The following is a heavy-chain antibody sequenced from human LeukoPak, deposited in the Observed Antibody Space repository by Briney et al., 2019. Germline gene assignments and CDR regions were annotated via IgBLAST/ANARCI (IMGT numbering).Heavy chain of an antibody. D-gene: IGHD3-9*01. Sequence: PGGSLRLSCAASGFTFSSYGMHWVRQAPGKGLEWMAVISYDGSNIYYADSVKGRFTISRDNSENTLYLQMNSLRTEDTAVYYCTKDRSTSNILTGNQDKWGQGTLVTVSS. J-gene: IGHJ4*02. CDR2: ISYDGSNI. CDR3: TKDRSTSNILTGNQDK. V-gene: IGHV3-30*18. CDR1: GFTFSSYG.